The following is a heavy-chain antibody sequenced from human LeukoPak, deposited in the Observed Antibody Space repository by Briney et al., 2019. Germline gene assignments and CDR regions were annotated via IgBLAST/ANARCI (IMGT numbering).Heavy chain of an antibody. J-gene: IGHJ4*02. Sequence: PGGSLRLSCAASGFTFSSYAMSWVRQAPGKGLEWVSAISGSGGSTYYADSVRGRFTISRDNSKNTLYLQMNSQRADDTAVYYCANPTRSTVTTPSVGYWGQGTLVTVSS. CDR2: ISGSGGST. CDR1: GFTFSSYA. CDR3: ANPTRSTVTTPSVGY. V-gene: IGHV3-23*01. D-gene: IGHD4-17*01.